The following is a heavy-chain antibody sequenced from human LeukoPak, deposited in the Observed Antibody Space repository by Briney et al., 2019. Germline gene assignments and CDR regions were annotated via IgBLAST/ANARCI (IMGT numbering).Heavy chain of an antibody. CDR2: ISSSSSYT. CDR3: ARVATMVRVPLDALDI. CDR1: GFTFSDYY. J-gene: IGHJ3*02. D-gene: IGHD3-10*01. Sequence: TPGGSLRLSCAASGFTFSDYYMIWIRQAPGKGLEWVSYISSSSSYTNYADSVKGRFTISRDNAKNSLYLQMNSLRAEDTAVYYCARVATMVRVPLDALDIWGQGTMVSVSS. V-gene: IGHV3-11*06.